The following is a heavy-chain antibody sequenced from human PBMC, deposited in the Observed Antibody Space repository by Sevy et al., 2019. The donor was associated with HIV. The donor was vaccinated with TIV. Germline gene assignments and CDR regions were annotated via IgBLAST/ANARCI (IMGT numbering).Heavy chain of an antibody. CDR2: INPNTGGT. CDR3: ARVKDWGNAFDI. J-gene: IGHJ3*02. D-gene: IGHD7-27*01. Sequence: ASVKVSCKASGYTFTGYSLHWVRQAPGQGLEWMGWINPNTGGTKFAQRFQGWVTMTRDTSISTAYMELSRLISDDTAVYYCARVKDWGNAFDIRGQGTMVTVSS. V-gene: IGHV1-2*04. CDR1: GYTFTGYS.